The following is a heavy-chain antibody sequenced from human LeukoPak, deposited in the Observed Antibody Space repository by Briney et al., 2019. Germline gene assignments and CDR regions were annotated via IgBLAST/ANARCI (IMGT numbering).Heavy chain of an antibody. CDR3: ARPLDYDILTGYSRYYYYYYMDV. CDR1: GGSISSSSYY. Sequence: SSETLSLTCTVSGGSISSSSYYWGWIRQPPGKGLEWIGSIYYSGSTYYNPSLKSRVTISVDTSKNQFSLKLSSVTAADTAVYYCARPLDYDILTGYSRYYYYYYMDVWGNRTTVTVSS. CDR2: IYYSGST. J-gene: IGHJ6*03. V-gene: IGHV4-39*01. D-gene: IGHD3-9*01.